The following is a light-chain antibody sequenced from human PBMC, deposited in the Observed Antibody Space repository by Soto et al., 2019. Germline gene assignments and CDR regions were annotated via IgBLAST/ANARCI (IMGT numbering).Light chain of an antibody. J-gene: IGKJ4*01. CDR3: QQSYSTPLT. CDR2: GAS. CDR1: QSVSSSY. Sequence: EVVLTQSPGTLSLSPGERATLSCRASQSVSSSYLAWYQQKPGQAPRLLIYGASSRATGIPDRFSGSGSGTEFTLTISSLQPEDFATYYCQQSYSTPLTFGGGTKVDI. V-gene: IGKV3-20*01.